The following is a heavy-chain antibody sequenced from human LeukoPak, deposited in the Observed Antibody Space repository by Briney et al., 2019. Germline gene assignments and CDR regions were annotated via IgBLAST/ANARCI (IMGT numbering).Heavy chain of an antibody. J-gene: IGHJ4*02. Sequence: ASVKVSCKASGYTFTNYGISWVRQATGQGLEWMGWMNPHSGHTGFAQKFQGRVTITRNTSISTAYMELSSLRSEDTAVYYCARGRVTTQPDYWGQGTLVTVSS. D-gene: IGHD2-21*02. CDR3: ARGRVTTQPDY. CDR1: GYTFTNYG. CDR2: MNPHSGHT. V-gene: IGHV1-8*03.